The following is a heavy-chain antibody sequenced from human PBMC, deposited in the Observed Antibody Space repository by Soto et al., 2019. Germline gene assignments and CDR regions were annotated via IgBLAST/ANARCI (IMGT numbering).Heavy chain of an antibody. V-gene: IGHV3-30-3*01. Sequence: GGSLRLSCAASGFPFSSYAMHLVRPAPGKGLEWVAVISYDGSNKYYADSVKGRFTISRDNSKNTLYLQMNSLRAEDTAVYYCARGTRYYYDSSGYYLDYWGQGTLVTVSS. CDR1: GFPFSSYA. D-gene: IGHD3-22*01. CDR3: ARGTRYYYDSSGYYLDY. CDR2: ISYDGSNK. J-gene: IGHJ4*02.